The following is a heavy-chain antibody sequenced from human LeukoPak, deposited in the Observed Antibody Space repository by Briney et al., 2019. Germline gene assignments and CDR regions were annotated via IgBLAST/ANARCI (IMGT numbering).Heavy chain of an antibody. Sequence: SETLSLTCTVSGGSISSYYWSWIRQPPGKGLEWIGYIYYSGSTNYNPSLKSRVTISVDTSKNQFSLKLSSVTAADTAVYYCARSMAHIYYYYYYMDVWGKGTTVTVSS. V-gene: IGHV4-59*12. D-gene: IGHD2-21*01. CDR2: IYYSGST. CDR1: GGSISSYY. CDR3: ARSMAHIYYYYYYMDV. J-gene: IGHJ6*03.